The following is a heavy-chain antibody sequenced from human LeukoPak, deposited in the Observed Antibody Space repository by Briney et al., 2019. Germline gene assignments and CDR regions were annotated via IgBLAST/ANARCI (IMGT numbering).Heavy chain of an antibody. CDR2: IYYSGST. V-gene: IGHV4-61*08. D-gene: IGHD3-9*01. CDR3: ARVPVYFDWSNPGYDNWFDP. J-gene: IGHJ5*02. CDR1: GGSISSGGYS. Sequence: PSETLSLTCAVSGGSISSGGYSWSWIRQPPGKGLEWIGYIYYSGSTNYNPSLKSRVTISVDTSKNQFSLKLSSVTAADTAVYYCARVPVYFDWSNPGYDNWFDPWGQGTLVTVSS.